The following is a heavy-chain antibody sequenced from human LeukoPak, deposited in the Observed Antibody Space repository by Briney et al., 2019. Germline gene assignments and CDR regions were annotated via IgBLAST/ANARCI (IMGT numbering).Heavy chain of an antibody. V-gene: IGHV3-11*01. D-gene: IGHD6-19*01. Sequence: PGGSLRLSCAASGFTFSDYYMSWIRQAPGKGLEWVSYISSSGSTIYYADSVKGRFTIPRDNAKNSLYLQMNSLRAEDTAVYYCARDPASHIAVAGSDAFDIWGQGTMVTVSS. CDR1: GFTFSDYY. CDR2: ISSSGSTI. J-gene: IGHJ3*02. CDR3: ARDPASHIAVAGSDAFDI.